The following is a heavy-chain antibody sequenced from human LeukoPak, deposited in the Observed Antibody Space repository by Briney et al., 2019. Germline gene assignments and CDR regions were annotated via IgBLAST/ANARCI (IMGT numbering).Heavy chain of an antibody. V-gene: IGHV4-39*07. CDR3: ARLPVTSVSYYFDY. D-gene: IGHD4-11*01. J-gene: IGHJ4*02. CDR2: INHSGST. CDR1: GGSISSSTYY. Sequence: SETLSLTCTVSGGSISSSTYYWGWIRQPPGKGLEWIGEINHSGSTNYNPSLKSRVTISVDTSKNQFSLKLSSVTAADTAVYYCARLPVTSVSYYFDYWGQGTLVTVSS.